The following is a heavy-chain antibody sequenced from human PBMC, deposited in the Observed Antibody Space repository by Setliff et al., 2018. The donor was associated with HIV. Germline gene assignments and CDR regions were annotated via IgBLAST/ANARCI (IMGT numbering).Heavy chain of an antibody. CDR2: IYYNGLT. CDR1: GGSMISYY. CDR3: ARGVLITKRVTQTGGYYYYTDV. Sequence: PSETLSLTCTVSGGSMISYYWSWIRQPPGKGLEWIGVIYYNGLTFYNPSLESRVTIAVDTSKNQFSLNLNSVTAADTAVYYCARGVLITKRVTQTGGYYYYTDVWGKGTTVTVSS. D-gene: IGHD2-21*02. V-gene: IGHV4-59*01. J-gene: IGHJ6*03.